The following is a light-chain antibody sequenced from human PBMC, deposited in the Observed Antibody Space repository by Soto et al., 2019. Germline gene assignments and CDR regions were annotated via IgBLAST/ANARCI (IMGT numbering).Light chain of an antibody. CDR3: QQLRTYPYT. CDR1: QDISTY. J-gene: IGKJ2*01. CDR2: PAS. Sequence: DIHLTQSPSFLSASVGDRVTVTCRASQDISTYLAWFQQKPGKAPQLLVYPASTLQGGVPSRFNGRGSGTEFSLTISSLQPEDFATYYCQQLRTYPYTFGQGTKLDIK. V-gene: IGKV1-9*01.